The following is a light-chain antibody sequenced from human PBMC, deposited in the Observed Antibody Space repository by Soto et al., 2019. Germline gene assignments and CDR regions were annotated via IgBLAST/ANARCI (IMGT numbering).Light chain of an antibody. CDR1: QSVTSNY. CDR2: GAS. CDR3: QQYGSLSWT. Sequence: IVLTQSPGTLSLSPGERATLSWRASQSVTSNYLAWYQQKPGQAPRMLIYGASSRATGIPERFSGSGSGTDFTLTISRLEPEDFEVYYCQQYGSLSWTFGQGTKVDI. V-gene: IGKV3-20*01. J-gene: IGKJ1*01.